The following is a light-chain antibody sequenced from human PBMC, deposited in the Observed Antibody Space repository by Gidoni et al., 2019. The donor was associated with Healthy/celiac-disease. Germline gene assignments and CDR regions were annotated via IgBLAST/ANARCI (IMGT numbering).Light chain of an antibody. J-gene: IGKJ2*01. CDR1: QILLHSNGYNY. CDR2: LGS. Sequence: DIVMTQSPLSLPVTPVEPASISCRSSQILLHSNGYNYLDWYLQKPGQSPQLLIYLGSNRASGVPDRFSGSGSGTDFTLKISRVEAEDVGVYYCMQALQTPWYTFGQGTKLEIK. CDR3: MQALQTPWYT. V-gene: IGKV2-28*01.